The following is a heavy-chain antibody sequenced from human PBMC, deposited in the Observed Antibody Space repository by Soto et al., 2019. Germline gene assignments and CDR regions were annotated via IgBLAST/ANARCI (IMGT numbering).Heavy chain of an antibody. CDR3: ASHRARNWFDP. D-gene: IGHD6-6*01. CDR2: IYYSGST. J-gene: IGHJ5*02. V-gene: IGHV4-39*01. Sequence: QLQLQESGPGLVKPSETLSLTCIVSGGSISSSSYYWGWIRQPPGKGLEWIGSIYYSGSTYYNPSLKSRVTISVDTSKNQFSLKLSSVTAADTAVFYCASHRARNWFDPWGQGTLVTVSS. CDR1: GGSISSSSYY.